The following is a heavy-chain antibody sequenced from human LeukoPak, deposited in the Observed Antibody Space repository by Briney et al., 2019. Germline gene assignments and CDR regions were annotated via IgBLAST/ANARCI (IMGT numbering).Heavy chain of an antibody. D-gene: IGHD3-16*02. V-gene: IGHV3-7*05. CDR2: INQDGSEK. CDR1: GFTFNTYW. Sequence: AGGSLRLSCAASGFTFNTYWMTWVRQAPGKGLERVANINQDGSEKYYVDSMKGRFTISRDNAKNSLYLQMNSLRAEDTAVYYCARVSFNAFDIWGQGTVVTVSS. CDR3: ARVSFNAFDI. J-gene: IGHJ3*02.